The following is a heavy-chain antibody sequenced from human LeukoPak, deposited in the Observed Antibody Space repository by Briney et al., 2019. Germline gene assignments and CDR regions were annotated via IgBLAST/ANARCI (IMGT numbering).Heavy chain of an antibody. D-gene: IGHD2-15*01. Sequence: ASVKVSCKASGGTFSSYAISWVRQAPGQGLESMGIINPSGGSTSYAQKFQGRVTMTRDASTSTVYMELSSLRSEDTAVYYCARDLVVVVVTPSYGMDVWGQGTTVTVSS. CDR1: GGTFSSYA. V-gene: IGHV1-46*01. J-gene: IGHJ6*02. CDR2: INPSGGST. CDR3: ARDLVVVVVTPSYGMDV.